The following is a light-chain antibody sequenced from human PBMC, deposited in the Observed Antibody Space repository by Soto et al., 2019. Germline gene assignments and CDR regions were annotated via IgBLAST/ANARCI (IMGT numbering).Light chain of an antibody. CDR2: DSS. V-gene: IGKV3-20*01. J-gene: IGKJ4*01. Sequence: EIVLTQSPGTLSLSPGERATLSCRASQTINNYVAWYQQKPGQAPRVLIYDSSIRATGVPDRFSGSESGTDSTLTISRLEPEDFAVYYCQQYVDSPETFGGGTKVEIK. CDR1: QTINNY. CDR3: QQYVDSPET.